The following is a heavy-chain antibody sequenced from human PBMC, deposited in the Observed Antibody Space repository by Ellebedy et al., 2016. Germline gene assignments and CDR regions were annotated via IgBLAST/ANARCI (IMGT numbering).Heavy chain of an antibody. V-gene: IGHV3-21*06. Sequence: GESLKISXAASGFTFSSYGMHWVRQAPGKGLEWVATIVSSGREAYYADPLKGRFTISRDNAMNSVYLQLNSLSVEDTAVYYCTRDGSEWSRDYWGQGTLVTVSS. CDR3: TRDGSEWSRDY. D-gene: IGHD3-3*01. CDR2: IVSSGREA. J-gene: IGHJ4*02. CDR1: GFTFSSYG.